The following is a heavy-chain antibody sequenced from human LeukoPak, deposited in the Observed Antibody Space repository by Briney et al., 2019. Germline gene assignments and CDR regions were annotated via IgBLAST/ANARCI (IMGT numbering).Heavy chain of an antibody. CDR1: GYTFTSYE. CDR3: ARGRSQAPYCSGGSCYFDP. V-gene: IGHV1-8*01. D-gene: IGHD2-15*01. J-gene: IGHJ5*02. Sequence: GASVKVSCKASGYTFTSYEINWVRQATGQGLEWMGWMNPNSGNTGYAQKFQGRVTMTRNASISTAYMELSSLRSEDTAVYYCARGRSQAPYCSGGSCYFDPWGQGTLVTVSS. CDR2: MNPNSGNT.